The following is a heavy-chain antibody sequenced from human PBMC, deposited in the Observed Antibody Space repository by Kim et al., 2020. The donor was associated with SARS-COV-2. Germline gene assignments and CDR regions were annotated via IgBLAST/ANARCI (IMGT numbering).Heavy chain of an antibody. D-gene: IGHD2-2*01. CDR2: IDPSDSYT. V-gene: IGHV5-10-1*01. J-gene: IGHJ6*02. CDR3: ARHAPVYQLPGSYYGMDV. Sequence: GESLKISCKGSGYSFTSYWISWVRQMPGKGLEWMGRIDPSDSYTNYSPSFQGHVTISADKSISTAYLQWSSLKASDTAMYYCARHAPVYQLPGSYYGMDVWGQGTTVTVSS. CDR1: GYSFTSYW.